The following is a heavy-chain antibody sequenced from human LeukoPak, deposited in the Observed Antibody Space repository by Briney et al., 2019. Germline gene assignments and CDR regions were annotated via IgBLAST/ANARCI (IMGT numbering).Heavy chain of an antibody. Sequence: SVKVSCKASGCTFSSYAISWVRQAPGQGLEWMGGIIPIFGTANYAQKFQGRVTITADESTSTAYMELSSLRSEDTAVYYCARAVVPAATNDAFDIWGQGTMVTVSS. V-gene: IGHV1-69*13. CDR1: GCTFSSYA. CDR2: IIPIFGTA. CDR3: ARAVVPAATNDAFDI. D-gene: IGHD2-2*01. J-gene: IGHJ3*02.